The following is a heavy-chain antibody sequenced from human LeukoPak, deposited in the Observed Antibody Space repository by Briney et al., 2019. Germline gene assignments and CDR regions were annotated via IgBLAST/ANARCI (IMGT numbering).Heavy chain of an antibody. V-gene: IGHV4-59*08. CDR3: ARSGTVGAMPV. Sequence: SETLSPTCTVSGGALRDYYWSWIRLPPGKGLEWIGYIYYSGSTNYNPSLKSRVTISVDTSKNQFSLKLSSVTAADTAVYYCARSGTVGAMPVWGQGTLVTVSS. D-gene: IGHD1-26*01. J-gene: IGHJ4*02. CDR1: GGALRDYY. CDR2: IYYSGST.